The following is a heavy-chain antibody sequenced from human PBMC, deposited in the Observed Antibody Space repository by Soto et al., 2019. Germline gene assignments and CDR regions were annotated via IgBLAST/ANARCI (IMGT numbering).Heavy chain of an antibody. CDR3: ARTQGLKDFWSGYSYPFDY. CDR1: GGSFYPYY. D-gene: IGHD3-3*01. J-gene: IGHJ4*02. CDR2: IHYSGNT. Sequence: SETLSLTCTVSGGSFYPYYWSWIRQPPGKGLEWVGYIHYSGNTIYNPSLMSRVTISLDSSNNQLSLRLASVTAADTAIYYCARTQGLKDFWSGYSYPFDYWGQGTLVTVSS. V-gene: IGHV4-59*01.